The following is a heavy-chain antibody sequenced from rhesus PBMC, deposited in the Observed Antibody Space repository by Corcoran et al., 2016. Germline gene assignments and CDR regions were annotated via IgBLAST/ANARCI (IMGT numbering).Heavy chain of an antibody. CDR3: ATLSTVYWYFDL. V-gene: IGHV4S10*01. CDR1: GGSISDRSR. J-gene: IGHJ2*01. CDR2: IHGSGSST. D-gene: IGHD4-23*01. Sequence: QVHLQESGPGVVKPSETLSLTCAVSGGSISDRSRWCWIRQPPGKGLEWIGHIHGSGSSTNYNPSLKSRVTISKDTSKNQFSLELTSVTAADTAVYYCATLSTVYWYFDLWGPGTPITVSS.